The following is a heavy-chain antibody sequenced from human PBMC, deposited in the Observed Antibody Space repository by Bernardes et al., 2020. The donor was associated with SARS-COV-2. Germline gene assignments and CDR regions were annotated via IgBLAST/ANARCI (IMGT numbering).Heavy chain of an antibody. D-gene: IGHD7-27*01. V-gene: IGHV3-48*03. J-gene: IGHJ4*02. CDR2: ISNLAGIAT. CDR1: GIPFSTYG. Sequence: GGSLRLSCVVSGIPFSTYGMIWVRQAPGEGLQCLSYISNLAGIATYYAESVKGRFTISRDNAKNSMSLQMNSLRVDDTAIYYCVAKGLGTVDYWGQGTLVTVSS. CDR3: VAKGLGTVDY.